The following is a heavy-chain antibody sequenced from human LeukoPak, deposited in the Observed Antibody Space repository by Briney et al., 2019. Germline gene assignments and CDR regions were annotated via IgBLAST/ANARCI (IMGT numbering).Heavy chain of an antibody. CDR2: IIPILAIS. D-gene: IGHD6-19*01. Sequence: GASVKVSCKASGDTFSNYGISWVRQAPGQGLEWMGRIIPILAISNYAHKFQGRVTITADKYTSTAYMELSSLRSEDTAFYYCARDQYFGAGTISRLDYWGRGTLVTVSS. V-gene: IGHV1-69*04. J-gene: IGHJ4*02. CDR1: GDTFSNYG. CDR3: ARDQYFGAGTISRLDY.